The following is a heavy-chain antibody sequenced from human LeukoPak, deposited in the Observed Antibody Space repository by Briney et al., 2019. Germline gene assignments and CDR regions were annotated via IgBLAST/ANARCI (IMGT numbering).Heavy chain of an antibody. CDR3: AKSRVRTVTEFDY. Sequence: GGSQRLSCAASGFTFSSYAMSWVRQAPGKGLEWVSTITSSDDYTYYADSVRGRFTISRDNSKNTLYLQMNSLRAEDSALYYCAKSRVRTVTEFDYWGQGTLVTVSS. J-gene: IGHJ4*02. D-gene: IGHD4-17*01. CDR1: GFTFSSYA. V-gene: IGHV3-23*01. CDR2: ITSSDDYT.